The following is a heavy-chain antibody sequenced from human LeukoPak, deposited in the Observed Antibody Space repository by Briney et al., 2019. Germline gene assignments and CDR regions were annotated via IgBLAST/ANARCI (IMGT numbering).Heavy chain of an antibody. CDR2: IYYSGST. CDR3: ARVEGLCRGAGCYPFSVDD. Sequence: SETLSLTCTVSGGSYSSGNNYGTWIRQPPGKRLEWIGYIYYSGSTNYNPSLNSRVTISLDTSKNQFSLNLSSVTAADTAVYYCARVEGLCRGAGCYPFSVDDWGQGNLVTVSS. CDR1: GGSYSSGNNY. D-gene: IGHD2-15*01. J-gene: IGHJ4*02. V-gene: IGHV4-61*01.